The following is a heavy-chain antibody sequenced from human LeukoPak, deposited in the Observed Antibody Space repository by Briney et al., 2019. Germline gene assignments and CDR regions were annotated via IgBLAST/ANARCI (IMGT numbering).Heavy chain of an antibody. CDR2: INPNSGGT. V-gene: IGHV1-2*02. Sequence: ASVTVSCKASGYTFTGYYMHWVRQAPGQGLEWMGWINPNSGGTNYAQKFQGRVTMTRDTSISTAYMELSRLRSDDTAVYYCARDLAAAAGTSNWFDPWGQGTLVTVSS. D-gene: IGHD6-13*01. CDR1: GYTFTGYY. J-gene: IGHJ5*02. CDR3: ARDLAAAAGTSNWFDP.